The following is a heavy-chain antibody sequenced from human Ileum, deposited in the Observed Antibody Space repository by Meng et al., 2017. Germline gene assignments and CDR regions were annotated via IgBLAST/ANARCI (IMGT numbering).Heavy chain of an antibody. J-gene: IGHJ4*02. CDR2: ISSSGGST. D-gene: IGHD2-21*02. CDR3: AKDNLVVTTIQGYFDY. Sequence: EVQLLDSGGGLVQTWVSLRLSCAASGFTFSTYDNSWVRQAPGKGLEWVSAISSSGGSTYDADSVKGRFTISRDNSKSTLYLQMNSLRAEDTALYYCAKDNLVVTTIQGYFDYWGLGTLVTVSS. V-gene: IGHV3-23*01. CDR1: GFTFSTYD.